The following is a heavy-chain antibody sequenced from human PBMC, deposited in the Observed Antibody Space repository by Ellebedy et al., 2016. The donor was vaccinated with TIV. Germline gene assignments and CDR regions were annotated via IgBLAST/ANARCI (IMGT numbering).Heavy chain of an antibody. J-gene: IGHJ4*02. CDR1: GGSISSSSYY. CDR2: IYYSGST. V-gene: IGHV4-39*01. CDR3: ARRWVVVAATPGYFDY. D-gene: IGHD2-15*01. Sequence: MPSETLSLTCTVSGGSISSSSYYWGWIRQPPGKGLEWIGSIYYSGSTYYNPSLKSRVTISVDTSKNQFSLKLSSVTAADTAVYYCARRWVVVAATPGYFDYWGQGTLVTVSS.